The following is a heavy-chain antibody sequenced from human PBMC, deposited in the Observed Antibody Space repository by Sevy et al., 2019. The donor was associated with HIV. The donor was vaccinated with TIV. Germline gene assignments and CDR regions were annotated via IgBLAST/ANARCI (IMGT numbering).Heavy chain of an antibody. D-gene: IGHD2-21*01. Sequence: GGSLRLSCAASGFTFSDHYMDWVRQAPGKGLEWVGRTRNKANSYTTEYAASVKGRLTISRDDSKNSLYLQMNSLKTEDTAVYYCASVDPRGRAFDIWGQGTMVTVSS. CDR1: GFTFSDHY. J-gene: IGHJ3*02. CDR2: TRNKANSYTT. V-gene: IGHV3-72*01. CDR3: ASVDPRGRAFDI.